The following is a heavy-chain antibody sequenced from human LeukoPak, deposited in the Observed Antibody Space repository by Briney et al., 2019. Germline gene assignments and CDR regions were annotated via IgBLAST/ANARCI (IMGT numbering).Heavy chain of an antibody. J-gene: IGHJ6*03. V-gene: IGHV3-11*04. CDR3: AKGADYYYYYMDV. CDR2: ISSSGSTI. Sequence: GGSLRLSCAASGFTFSDYYMSWIRQAPGKGLEWVSYISSSGSTIYYADSVKGRFTISRDNAKNSLYLQMNSLRAEDTAVYYCAKGADYYYYYMDVWGKGTTVTVSS. D-gene: IGHD6-19*01. CDR1: GFTFSDYY.